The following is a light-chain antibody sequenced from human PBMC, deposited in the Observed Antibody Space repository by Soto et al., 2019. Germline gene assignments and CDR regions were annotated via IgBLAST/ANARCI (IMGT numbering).Light chain of an antibody. CDR3: KHDHSHPEA. J-gene: IGKJ1*01. CDR2: DAS. Sequence: FWGSQSIRSWLAWYQQKPGKAPKLLIYDASSLESGVPSRFCGRRTGTEYTLTISSLQTDDVATYCCKHDHSHPEAFGPGTKVDIK. V-gene: IGKV1-5*01. CDR1: QSIRSW.